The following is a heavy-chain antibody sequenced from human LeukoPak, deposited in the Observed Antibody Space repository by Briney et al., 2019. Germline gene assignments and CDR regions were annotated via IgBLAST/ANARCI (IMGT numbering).Heavy chain of an antibody. D-gene: IGHD6-6*01. Sequence: PSETLSLTCAVYGGSFSGYYWSWIRQPPGKGLEWIGEINHSGSTNYNPSLKSRVTISVDTSKNQFSLKLSSVTAADTAVYYCASIAARRSGGCWGQGTLVTVSS. V-gene: IGHV4-34*01. CDR3: ASIAARRSGGC. CDR1: GGSFSGYY. J-gene: IGHJ4*02. CDR2: INHSGST.